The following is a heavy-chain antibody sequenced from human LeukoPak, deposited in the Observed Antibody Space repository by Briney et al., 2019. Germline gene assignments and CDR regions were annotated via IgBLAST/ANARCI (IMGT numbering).Heavy chain of an antibody. CDR3: AKVYSSSSWVPFDY. V-gene: IGHV4-59*01. CDR2: SYYIVST. CDR1: GDSISSYY. Sequence: SETLSLTCTVSGDSISSYYWTWIRQPPGKGLEWIGYSYYIVSTNYNPSLKNRVTISVDTSKNQFSLKLTSVTDADTAVYYCAKVYSSSSWVPFDYWGQGTLVTVSS. J-gene: IGHJ4*02. D-gene: IGHD6-6*01.